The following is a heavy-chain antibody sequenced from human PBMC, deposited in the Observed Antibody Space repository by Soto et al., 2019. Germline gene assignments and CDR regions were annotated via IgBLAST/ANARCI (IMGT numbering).Heavy chain of an antibody. CDR3: TSDTFGLRDT. J-gene: IGHJ5*02. CDR1: GFTFSHYW. D-gene: IGHD3-16*01. Sequence: GGSVRLSCAASGFTFSHYWMHWVRQTPGKGLVWVSRINPAGTITNYADSVEGRFTISRDNADSALFLQMNSLSAEDTAIYYCTSDTFGLRDTWGQGTLVTVSS. CDR2: INPAGTIT. V-gene: IGHV3-74*01.